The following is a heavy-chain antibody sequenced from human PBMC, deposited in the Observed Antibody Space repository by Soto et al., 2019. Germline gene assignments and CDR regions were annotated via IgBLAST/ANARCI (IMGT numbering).Heavy chain of an antibody. CDR2: IIDRGSI. J-gene: IGHJ2*01. Sequence: QVQLQQWGAGPLRPLETLSLTCGVSGGSFSGYYWAWIRQSPGKGLEWIGEIIDRGSINYNPSQKIRVSISFDTSKNHYSLDLRAVTAADTAVYYCARESHDILTGPPWVWYFDLWGRGTLVTVSS. D-gene: IGHD3-9*01. V-gene: IGHV4-34*12. CDR1: GGSFSGYY. CDR3: ARESHDILTGPPWVWYFDL.